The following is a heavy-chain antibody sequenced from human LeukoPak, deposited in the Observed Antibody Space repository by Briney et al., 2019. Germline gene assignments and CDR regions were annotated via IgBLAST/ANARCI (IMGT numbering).Heavy chain of an antibody. Sequence: ASAKVSCKASGYTFTSYGISWVRQAPGQGLEWMGWISAYNGNTNYAQKLQGRVTMTTDTSSSTTYMELRSLRSDDTAVYYCARVHGFEYTSSSADYWGQGTLVTVSS. CDR3: ARVHGFEYTSSSADY. V-gene: IGHV1-18*01. J-gene: IGHJ4*02. CDR1: GYTFTSYG. D-gene: IGHD6-6*01. CDR2: ISAYNGNT.